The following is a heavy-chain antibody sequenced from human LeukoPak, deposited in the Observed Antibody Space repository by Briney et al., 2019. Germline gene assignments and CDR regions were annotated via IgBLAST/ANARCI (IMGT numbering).Heavy chain of an antibody. Sequence: QSGGSLRLSCAASGFTFSSYAMHWVCQAPGKGLEWVAVISYDGSNKYYADSVKGRFTISRDNSKNTLYLQMNSLRAEDTAVYYCARGASITMVRAPGNYWGQGTLVTVSS. V-gene: IGHV3-30*04. J-gene: IGHJ4*02. D-gene: IGHD3-10*01. CDR2: ISYDGSNK. CDR1: GFTFSSYA. CDR3: ARGASITMVRAPGNY.